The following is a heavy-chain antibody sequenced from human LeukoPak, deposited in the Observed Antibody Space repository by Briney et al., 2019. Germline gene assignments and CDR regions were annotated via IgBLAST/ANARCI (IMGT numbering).Heavy chain of an antibody. V-gene: IGHV3-21*01. CDR1: GFTFSSYS. CDR2: ISSSSSHI. J-gene: IGHJ6*02. D-gene: IGHD5-12*01. Sequence: GGSLRLSCAASGFTFSSYSMNWVRQAPGKGLEWVSSISSSSSHIYYADSVKGRFTISRDNAKNSLYLQMNSLRAEDTAVYYCARDRLARGYDPQSNYYYGMDVWGQGTTVTVSS. CDR3: ARDRLARGYDPQSNYYYGMDV.